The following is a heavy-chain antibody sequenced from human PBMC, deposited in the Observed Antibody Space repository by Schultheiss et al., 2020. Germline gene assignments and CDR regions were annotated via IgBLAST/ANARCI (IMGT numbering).Heavy chain of an antibody. CDR1: EFTFSSYW. D-gene: IGHD4-23*01. Sequence: GSLRLSCAAAEFTFSSYWMSWVRQAPGKGLEWIGYIYDSGITNYNPSLESRVTMSVDTSKNQFSLKLSSVTAADTAVYYCARVKSLGPTSVGWFDPWGQGTLVTVSS. V-gene: IGHV4-59*01. CDR2: IYDSGIT. CDR3: ARVKSLGPTSVGWFDP. J-gene: IGHJ5*02.